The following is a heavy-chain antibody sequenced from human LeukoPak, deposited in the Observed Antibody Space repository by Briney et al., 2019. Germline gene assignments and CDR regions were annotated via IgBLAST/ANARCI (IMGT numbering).Heavy chain of an antibody. J-gene: IGHJ6*03. Sequence: GASVKVSCKASGYTFTGYYMHWVRQAPGQGLEWMGWINPNSGGTNYAQKFRGRVTMTRDTSISTAYMELSRLRSDDTAVYYCARDSLRYFDWLGRDSDYYYYMDVWGKGTTVTVSS. D-gene: IGHD3-9*01. CDR2: INPNSGGT. CDR1: GYTFTGYY. CDR3: ARDSLRYFDWLGRDSDYYYYMDV. V-gene: IGHV1-2*02.